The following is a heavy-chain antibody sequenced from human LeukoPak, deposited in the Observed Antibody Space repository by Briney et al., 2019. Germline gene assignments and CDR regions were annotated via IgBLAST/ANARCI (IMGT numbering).Heavy chain of an antibody. Sequence: SGGSLRLSCAASGFTFSSYAMSWVRQAPGKGLEWVSAISDNGGSTYYADSVKGRFTISRDNSKNTLYLQMNSLRAEDTALYYCAKDLEEIVVVTTTLDYWGQGTLVTVSS. CDR2: ISDNGGST. V-gene: IGHV3-23*01. D-gene: IGHD2-21*02. CDR1: GFTFSSYA. CDR3: AKDLEEIVVVTTTLDY. J-gene: IGHJ4*02.